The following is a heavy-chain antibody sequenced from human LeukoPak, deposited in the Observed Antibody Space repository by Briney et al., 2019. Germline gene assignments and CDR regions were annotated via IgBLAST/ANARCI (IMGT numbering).Heavy chain of an antibody. J-gene: IGHJ6*02. CDR2: IGTAGDT. Sequence: PGGSLRLSCAASGFTFSSYDMHWVRQATGKGLEWVSAIGTAGDTYYPGSMKGRCTISRENAKNSLYLQMNSLRAGDTAVYYCARVRSGYYYYGMDVWGQGTTVTVSS. CDR1: GFTFSSYD. V-gene: IGHV3-13*01. CDR3: ARVRSGYYYYGMDV.